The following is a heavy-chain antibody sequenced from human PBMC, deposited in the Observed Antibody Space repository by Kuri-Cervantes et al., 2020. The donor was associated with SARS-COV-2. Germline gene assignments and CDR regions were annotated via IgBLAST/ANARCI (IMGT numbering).Heavy chain of an antibody. CDR3: AKADIVVVPADGGGFDY. Sequence: GESLKISCAASGFTFSNAWMSWVRQAPGKGLEWVSAISGSGGSTYYADSVKGRFTISRDNSKNTLYLQMNSLRAEDTAVYYCAKADIVVVPADGGGFDYWGQGTLVTVSS. CDR1: GFTFSNAW. D-gene: IGHD2-2*01. V-gene: IGHV3-23*01. J-gene: IGHJ4*02. CDR2: ISGSGGST.